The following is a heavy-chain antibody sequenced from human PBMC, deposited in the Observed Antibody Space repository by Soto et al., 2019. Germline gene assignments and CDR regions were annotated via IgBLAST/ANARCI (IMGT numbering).Heavy chain of an antibody. CDR1: GYTFTSYD. CDR3: ARGLAAAGTGFDP. J-gene: IGHJ5*02. V-gene: IGHV1-8*01. CDR2: MNPNSGNT. D-gene: IGHD6-13*01. Sequence: QVQLVQSGAEVKKPGASVKVSCKASGYTFTSYDINWVRQATGQGLEWMGWMNPNSGNTGYAQKFQGRVTMNRNTAISTAYMELSSRRSEYQAVYYCARGLAAAGTGFDPWGERTLVTVSS.